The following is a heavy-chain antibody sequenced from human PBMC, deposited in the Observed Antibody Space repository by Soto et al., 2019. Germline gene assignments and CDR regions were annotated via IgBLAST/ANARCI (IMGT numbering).Heavy chain of an antibody. V-gene: IGHV3-30-3*01. Sequence: QVQLVESGGGVVQPGRSLRLSCAASGFTFSSYAMHWVRQAPGKGLEWVAVISYDGSNKYYADSVKGRFTISRDNSKNTLYLQMNSLRAEDTAVYYCARDSYPNYDSTTGNGMDVWGQGTTVTVSS. J-gene: IGHJ6*02. CDR3: ARDSYPNYDSTTGNGMDV. CDR1: GFTFSSYA. D-gene: IGHD3-3*01. CDR2: ISYDGSNK.